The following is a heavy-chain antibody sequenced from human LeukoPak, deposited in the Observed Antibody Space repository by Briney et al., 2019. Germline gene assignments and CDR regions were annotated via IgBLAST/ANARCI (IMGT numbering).Heavy chain of an antibody. Sequence: GGSLRLSCAASGFTVSSNYMSWVRQAPGKGLEWASVIYSGGSTYYADSVKGRFTISRDNSKNTLYLQMNSLRAEDTAVYYCARDNRYGDYSRRYYYGMDVWGQGTTVTVSS. J-gene: IGHJ6*02. D-gene: IGHD4-17*01. CDR2: IYSGGST. CDR1: GFTVSSNY. V-gene: IGHV3-53*01. CDR3: ARDNRYGDYSRRYYYGMDV.